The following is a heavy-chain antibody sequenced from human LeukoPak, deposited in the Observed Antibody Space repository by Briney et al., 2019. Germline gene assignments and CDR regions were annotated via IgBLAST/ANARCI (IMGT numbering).Heavy chain of an antibody. CDR1: GFTFRSHD. Sequence: GSLRLSCAASGFTFRSHDMSWVRQAPGKGLEWVANIKQDGSEKYYVDSVKGRFTISRDNAKNSLYLQMNSLRAEDTAVYYCASDPRSEGANWFDPWGQGTLVTVSS. V-gene: IGHV3-7*01. D-gene: IGHD1-26*01. CDR2: IKQDGSEK. CDR3: ASDPRSEGANWFDP. J-gene: IGHJ5*02.